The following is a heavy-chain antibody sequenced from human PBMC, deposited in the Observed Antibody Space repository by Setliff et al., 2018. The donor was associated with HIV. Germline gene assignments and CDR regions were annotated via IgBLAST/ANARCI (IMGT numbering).Heavy chain of an antibody. CDR1: GGSISTSRYY. V-gene: IGHV4-39*01. D-gene: IGHD3-10*01. CDR2: INYRGNT. Sequence: KPSETLSLTCTVSGGSISTSRYYWGWIRQPPGKGLEWIGSINYRGNTYYNPSLKSRAAISVDTSKNQVSLNLSSVTAADTAVYYCASLDGSESPYIYYYYMDVWGEGTAVTVSS. J-gene: IGHJ6*03. CDR3: ASLDGSESPYIYYYYMDV.